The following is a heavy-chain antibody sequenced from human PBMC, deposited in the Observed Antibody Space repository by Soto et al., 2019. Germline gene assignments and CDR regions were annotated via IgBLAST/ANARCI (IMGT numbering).Heavy chain of an antibody. CDR2: FSHVFGGP. J-gene: IGHJ4*02. CDR3: ARGVTRGSVPPFDR. V-gene: IGHV1-69*13. Sequence: QVHLVQSGAEVKKPGSSVKVSCTSSGDTFSSYSYSWVRLVPGQGIEWMGGFSHVFGGPNYAQNFLDRVTITANQFTRTVYLELSGLTSDGTAVYYCARGVTRGSVPPFDRWGQGTLVTVSS. CDR1: GDTFSSYS. D-gene: IGHD3-10*01.